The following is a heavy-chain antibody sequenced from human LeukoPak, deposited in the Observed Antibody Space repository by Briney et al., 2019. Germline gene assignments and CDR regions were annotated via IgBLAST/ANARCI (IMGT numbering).Heavy chain of an antibody. V-gene: IGHV3-11*01. Sequence: GSLRLSCAASGFTFNDYYMSWIRQAPGKGLEWVSYVDNSDTTIYYAHSVKGRFTISRDNANNSLYLQMNSLRAEDTAVYYCARRKHSSGWSPNEYYFDYWGQGTLVTVSS. CDR2: VDNSDTTI. D-gene: IGHD6-13*01. CDR3: ARRKHSSGWSPNEYYFDY. J-gene: IGHJ4*02. CDR1: GFTFNDYY.